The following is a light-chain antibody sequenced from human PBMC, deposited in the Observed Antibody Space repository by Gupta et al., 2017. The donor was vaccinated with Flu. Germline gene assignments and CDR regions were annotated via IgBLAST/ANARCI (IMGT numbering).Light chain of an antibody. CDR2: AAS. CDR1: QSVNRY. V-gene: IGKV1-39*01. CDR3: QQTFTRGT. Sequence: DIRMTQSPSSLSASAGERVTITCRASQSVNRYLNWYQQRPGKAPKVLIYAASTLQSGVPSRFSGSGSGTDFTLTISSLQPEDSATYYCQQTFTRGTFGLGTRVQIK. J-gene: IGKJ1*01.